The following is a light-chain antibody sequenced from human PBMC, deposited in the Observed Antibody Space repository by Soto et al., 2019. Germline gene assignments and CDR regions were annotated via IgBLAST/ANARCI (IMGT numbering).Light chain of an antibody. CDR1: SSDVGGYNY. CDR3: TSYAGGNNV. Sequence: QSVLTQPPSASGSPGQSVTISCTGTSSDVGGYNYVSWYQQHPGKVPKLMVYEVNKRPSGVPDRFSGSKSGITASLTVSGLQAEDEADYYCTSYAGGNNVFGTGTKLTVL. CDR2: EVN. V-gene: IGLV2-8*01. J-gene: IGLJ1*01.